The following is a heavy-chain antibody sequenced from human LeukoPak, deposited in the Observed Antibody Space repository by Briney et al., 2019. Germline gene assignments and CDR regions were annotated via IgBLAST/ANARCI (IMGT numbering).Heavy chain of an antibody. J-gene: IGHJ6*02. CDR2: IYYSGST. CDR1: GGSISSYY. CDR3: ARFFNDYGMDV. Sequence: KPSETLSLTCTVSGGSISSYYWSWIRQPPGKGLEWIGYIYYSGSTNYNPSLKSRVTISVDTSKNQFSLKLSSVTAADTAVYYCARFFNDYGMDVWGQGTTVTVSS. V-gene: IGHV4-59*01.